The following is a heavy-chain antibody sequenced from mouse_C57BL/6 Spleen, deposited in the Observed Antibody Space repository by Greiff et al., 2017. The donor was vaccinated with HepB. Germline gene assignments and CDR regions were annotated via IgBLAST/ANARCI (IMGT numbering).Heavy chain of an antibody. CDR3: ARSDYYGSSYEDYYAMDY. D-gene: IGHD1-1*01. CDR1: GYTFTDYY. Sequence: QVQLKQSGPELVKPGASVKISCKASGYTFTDYYINWVKQRPGQGLEWIGWIYPGSGNTKYNEKFKGKATLTVDTSSSTAYMQLSSLTSEDSAVYFCARSDYYGSSYEDYYAMDYWGQGTSVTVSS. CDR2: IYPGSGNT. V-gene: IGHV1-84*01. J-gene: IGHJ4*01.